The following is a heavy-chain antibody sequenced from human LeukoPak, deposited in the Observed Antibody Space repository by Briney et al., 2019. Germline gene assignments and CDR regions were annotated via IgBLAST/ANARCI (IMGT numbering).Heavy chain of an antibody. V-gene: IGHV1-18*01. J-gene: IGHJ4*02. CDR2: ISAYNGNT. D-gene: IGHD3-22*01. CDR3: ARATYYYDSSGYPLDY. CDR1: GYTFTSYG. Sequence: VSVKVSCKASGYTFTSYGISWVRQAPGQGLEWMGWISAYNGNTNYAQKLQGRVTMTTDTSTSTAYMELRSLRSDDTAVYYCARATYYYDSSGYPLDYWGQGTLVTVSS.